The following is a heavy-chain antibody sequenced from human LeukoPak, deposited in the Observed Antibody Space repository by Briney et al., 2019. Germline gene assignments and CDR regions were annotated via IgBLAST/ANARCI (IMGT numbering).Heavy chain of an antibody. J-gene: IGHJ5*02. V-gene: IGHV4-34*01. CDR3: ARGPPRIVVVPAAIRWFDP. CDR1: GGSFSGYY. Sequence: PSETLSLTCAVYGGSFSGYYWSWIRQPPGKGLEWIGEINHSGSTNYNPSLKSRVTISVDTSKNQFSLKLSSVTAADTAVYYCARGPPRIVVVPAAIRWFDPWGQGTLVTVSS. CDR2: INHSGST. D-gene: IGHD2-2*01.